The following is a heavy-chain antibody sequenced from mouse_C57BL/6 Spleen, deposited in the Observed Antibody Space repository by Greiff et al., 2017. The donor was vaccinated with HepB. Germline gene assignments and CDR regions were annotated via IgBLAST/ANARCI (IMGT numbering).Heavy chain of an antibody. Sequence: EVKLVESGGGLVQPKGSLKLSCAASGFSFNTYAMNWVRQAPGKGLEWVARIRSKSNNYATYYADSVKDRFTISRDDSESMLYLQMNNLKTEDTAMYYCVRHHYYGSSLWGQGTLVTVSA. J-gene: IGHJ3*01. CDR2: IRSKSNNYAT. V-gene: IGHV10-1*01. D-gene: IGHD1-1*01. CDR3: VRHHYYGSSL. CDR1: GFSFNTYA.